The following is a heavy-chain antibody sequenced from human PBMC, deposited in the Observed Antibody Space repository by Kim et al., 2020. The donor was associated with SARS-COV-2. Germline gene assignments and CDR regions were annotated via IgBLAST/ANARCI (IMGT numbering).Heavy chain of an antibody. CDR3: ARSVATEPSFDL. V-gene: IGHV1-46*01. Sequence: ASVNVACKASGYRFTTYHIHWVRQAPGRGLEWMGMVNPTGGSTSHAQKFQGRVTVTSDTSTTTVYMDLNSLRSEDMAMYYCARSVATEPSFDLWGQGTLVTVSS. CDR1: GYRFTTYH. J-gene: IGHJ4*02. CDR2: VNPTGGST. D-gene: IGHD5-12*01.